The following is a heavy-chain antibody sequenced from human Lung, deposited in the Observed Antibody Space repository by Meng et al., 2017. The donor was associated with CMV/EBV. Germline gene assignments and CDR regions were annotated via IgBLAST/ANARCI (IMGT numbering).Heavy chain of an antibody. V-gene: IGHV4-61*01. CDR2: VYYDGST. Sequence: SETLSLXXTVSRGSVTSSSSYWTWIRQPPGKGLEWIGYVYYDGSTNYNPSLKSRVTISLDPSKNKFSLDLRSVTAADTAVYYCAREDEEGGYFDNWGQGTXVTVSS. J-gene: IGHJ4*03. D-gene: IGHD3-16*01. CDR1: RGSVTSSSSY. CDR3: AREDEEGGYFDN.